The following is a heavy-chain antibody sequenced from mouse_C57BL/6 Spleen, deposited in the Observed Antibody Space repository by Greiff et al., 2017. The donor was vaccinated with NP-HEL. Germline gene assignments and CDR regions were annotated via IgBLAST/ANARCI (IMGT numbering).Heavy chain of an antibody. Sequence: VMLVESGAELVKPGASVKISCKASGYAFSSYWMNWVKQRPGKGLEWIGQIYPGDGDTNYNGKFKGKATLTADKSSSTAYMQLSSLTSEDSAVYFCARKGGYYGSSDAMDYWGQGTSVTVSS. CDR2: IYPGDGDT. CDR1: GYAFSSYW. J-gene: IGHJ4*01. CDR3: ARKGGYYGSSDAMDY. D-gene: IGHD1-1*01. V-gene: IGHV1-80*01.